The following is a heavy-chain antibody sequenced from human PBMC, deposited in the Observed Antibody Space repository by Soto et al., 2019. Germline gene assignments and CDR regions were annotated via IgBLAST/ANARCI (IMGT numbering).Heavy chain of an antibody. CDR2: ISAYNGNT. CDR3: ARDPYYDFWSGYYTSYYYYGMDV. Sequence: ASVKVSCKASGYTFTSYGISWVRQAPGQGLEWMGWISAYNGNTNYAQKLQGRVAMTTDTSTSTAYMELRSLRSDDTAVYYCARDPYYDFWSGYYTSYYYYGMDVWGQGTTVTVSS. J-gene: IGHJ6*02. CDR1: GYTFTSYG. D-gene: IGHD3-3*01. V-gene: IGHV1-18*04.